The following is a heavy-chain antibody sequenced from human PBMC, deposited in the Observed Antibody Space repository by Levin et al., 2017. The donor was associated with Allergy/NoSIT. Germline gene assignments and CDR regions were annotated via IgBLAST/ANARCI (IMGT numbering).Heavy chain of an antibody. Sequence: AASVKVSCKASGYTFTGYYMHWVRQAPGQGLEWMGWINPNSGGTNYAQKFQGRVTMTRDTSINTAYMHPSRLRSDDTPVYYCARDEAAAGAEYFQHRGQGTLITVSS. D-gene: IGHD6-13*01. CDR1: GYTFTGYY. CDR3: ARDEAAAGAEYFQH. V-gene: IGHV1-2*02. CDR2: INPNSGGT. J-gene: IGHJ1*01.